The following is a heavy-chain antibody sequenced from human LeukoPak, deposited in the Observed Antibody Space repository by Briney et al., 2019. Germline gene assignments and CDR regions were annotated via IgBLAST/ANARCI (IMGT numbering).Heavy chain of an antibody. J-gene: IGHJ6*03. CDR1: GFTFSSYA. D-gene: IGHD2-2*01. Sequence: GGSLRLSCAASGFTFSSYAMRWVRQAPGKGLEWVAVISYDGSNKYYADSVKGRFTISRDNSKNTLYLQMNSLRAEDTAVYYCARGADIVVVPAATYSSSFTGSGYMDVWGKGTTVTVSS. CDR3: ARGADIVVVPAATYSSSFTGSGYMDV. CDR2: ISYDGSNK. V-gene: IGHV3-30*01.